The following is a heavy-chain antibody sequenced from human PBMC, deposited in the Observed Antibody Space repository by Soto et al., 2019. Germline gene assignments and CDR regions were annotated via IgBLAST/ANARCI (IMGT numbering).Heavy chain of an antibody. D-gene: IGHD2-2*01. Sequence: PGGSLRLSCAASGFAFGNYGIHWVRQAPGKGLEWVAVIWSDGSSKYYGDSVKGRFTISRDNSKNTVYLQMNSLRAEDTAVYYCARDSWAEPAGNETVSHFDYWGQGTLVTVSS. CDR2: IWSDGSSK. CDR3: ARDSWAEPAGNETVSHFDY. J-gene: IGHJ4*02. CDR1: GFAFGNYG. V-gene: IGHV3-33*01.